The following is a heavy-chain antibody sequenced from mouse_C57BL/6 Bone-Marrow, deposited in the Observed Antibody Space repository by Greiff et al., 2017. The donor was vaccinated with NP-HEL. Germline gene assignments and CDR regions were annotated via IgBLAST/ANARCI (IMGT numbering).Heavy chain of an antibody. D-gene: IGHD1-1*01. Sequence: EVHLVESGGGLVQPGGSLKLSCAASGFTFSDYGMAWVRQAPRKGPEWVAFISNLAYSIYYADTVTGRFTISRENAKNTLYLEMSSLRSEDTAMYYCSRHVITPLWYFDVWGTGTTVTVSS. CDR1: GFTFSDYG. V-gene: IGHV5-15*01. CDR3: SRHVITPLWYFDV. J-gene: IGHJ1*03. CDR2: ISNLAYSI.